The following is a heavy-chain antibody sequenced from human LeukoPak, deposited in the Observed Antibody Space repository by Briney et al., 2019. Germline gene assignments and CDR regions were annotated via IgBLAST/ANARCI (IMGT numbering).Heavy chain of an antibody. V-gene: IGHV4-4*02. Sequence: SETLSLTCAVSGGSISSSNWWSWVRQPPGKGLEWIGETYHSGSTNYNPSLKSRVTISVDKSKNQLSLKLSSVTAADTAVYYCARENYYYGMDVWGQGTTVTVSS. J-gene: IGHJ6*02. CDR1: GGSISSSNW. CDR2: TYHSGST. CDR3: ARENYYYGMDV.